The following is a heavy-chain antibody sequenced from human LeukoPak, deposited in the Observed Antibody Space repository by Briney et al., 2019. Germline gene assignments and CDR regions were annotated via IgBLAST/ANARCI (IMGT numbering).Heavy chain of an antibody. V-gene: IGHV3-23*01. CDR1: GFTFSTYA. CDR3: AKDLTLYGDFPYFDS. CDR2: VTPNGGGT. Sequence: GSLRLSCSASGFTFSTYAMTWVRQAPGKGLEWVAAVTPNGGGTYYTGSVEGRFTISRDNSKNTLFLQMSSLRAEDTALYYCAKDLTLYGDFPYFDSWGQGTLVTVSS. J-gene: IGHJ4*02. D-gene: IGHD4-17*01.